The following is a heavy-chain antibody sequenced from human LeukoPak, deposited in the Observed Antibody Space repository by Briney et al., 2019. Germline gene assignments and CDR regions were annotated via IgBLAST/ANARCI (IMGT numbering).Heavy chain of an antibody. J-gene: IGHJ6*02. CDR1: GYTFTSYG. V-gene: IGHV1-18*01. CDR2: ISAYNGNT. CDR3: ARDAPWTAVYGMDV. Sequence: ASVKVSCKASGYTFTSYGISWVRQAPGQGLEWMGWISAYNGNTSYAQKLQGRVTMTTDTSTSTAYMELRSLRSDDTAVYYCARDAPWTAVYGMDVWGQGTTVTVSS. D-gene: IGHD2-2*01.